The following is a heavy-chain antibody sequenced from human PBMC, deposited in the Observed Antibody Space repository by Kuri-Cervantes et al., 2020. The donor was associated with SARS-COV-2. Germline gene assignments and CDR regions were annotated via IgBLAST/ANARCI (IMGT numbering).Heavy chain of an antibody. CDR3: AKRSMTTANWFDP. J-gene: IGHJ5*02. V-gene: IGHV3-23*01. Sequence: GESLKISCAASGFTFSSYAMSWVRQAPGKGLEWVSAISGSGGNTYYADSVKGRFTISRDNSKNTLYLQMNSLRAEDTAVYYCAKRSMTTANWFDPWGQGTLVTVSS. CDR1: GFTFSSYA. D-gene: IGHD2-21*02. CDR2: ISGSGGNT.